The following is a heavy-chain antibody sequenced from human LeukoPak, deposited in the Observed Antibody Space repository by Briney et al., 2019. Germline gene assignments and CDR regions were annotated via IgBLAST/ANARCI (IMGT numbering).Heavy chain of an antibody. D-gene: IGHD3-9*01. V-gene: IGHV3-30*02. Sequence: GGSLRLSCAASGFTFSSYGMHWVRQAPGKGLEWVAFIRYDGGNKYYADSVKGRFTISRDNSKNTLYLQMNSLRAEDTAVYYCARGGEYYDILTGYFDYWGQGTLVTVSS. CDR2: IRYDGGNK. CDR1: GFTFSSYG. J-gene: IGHJ4*02. CDR3: ARGGEYYDILTGYFDY.